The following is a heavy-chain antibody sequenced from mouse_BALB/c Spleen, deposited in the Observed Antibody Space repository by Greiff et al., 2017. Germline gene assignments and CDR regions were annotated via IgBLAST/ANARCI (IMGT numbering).Heavy chain of an antibody. D-gene: IGHD4-1*01. CDR1: GYTFTSYW. CDR2: INPSNGRT. V-gene: IGHV1S81*02. J-gene: IGHJ3*01. CDR3: ARDELGRGFAD. Sequence: QVQLQQPGAELVKPGASVKLSCKASGYTFTSYWMHWVKQRPGQGLEWIGEINPSNGRTNYNEKFKSKATLTVDKSSSTAYMQLSSLTSEDSAVYYCARDELGRGFADWGQGTLVTVSA.